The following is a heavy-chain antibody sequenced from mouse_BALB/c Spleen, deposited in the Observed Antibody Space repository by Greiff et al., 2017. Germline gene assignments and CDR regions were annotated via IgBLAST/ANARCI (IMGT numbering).Heavy chain of an antibody. D-gene: IGHD1-1*01. Sequence: VMLVESGPGLVAPSQSLSITCTVSGFSLTGYGVNWVRQPPGKGLEWLGMIWGDGSTDYNSALKSRLSISKDNSKSQVFLKMNSLQTDDTARYYCARDKGDYYGSSYWYFDVWGAGTTVTVSS. V-gene: IGHV2-6-7*01. J-gene: IGHJ1*01. CDR3: ARDKGDYYGSSYWYFDV. CDR1: GFSLTGYG. CDR2: IWGDGST.